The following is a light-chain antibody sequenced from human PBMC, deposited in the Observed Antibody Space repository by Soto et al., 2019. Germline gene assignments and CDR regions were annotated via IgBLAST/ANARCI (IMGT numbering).Light chain of an antibody. CDR3: QQYGSSGT. Sequence: ESVLTQSPGTLSLSPVERATLSCMASQSVSNNYLAWYQQKPGQAPRLLIYGASNRATGIPDRFSGSGSGTDFTLTISRLEPEDFAVYYCQQYGSSGTFGQGTKVDIK. CDR2: GAS. V-gene: IGKV3-20*01. J-gene: IGKJ1*01. CDR1: QSVSNNY.